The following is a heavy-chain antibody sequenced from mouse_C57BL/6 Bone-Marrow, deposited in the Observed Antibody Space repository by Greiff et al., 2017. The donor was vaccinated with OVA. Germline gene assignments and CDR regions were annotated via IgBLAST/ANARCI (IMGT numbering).Heavy chain of an antibody. CDR1: GYTFTSYG. D-gene: IGHD1-1*01. Sequence: QVQLQQSGAELARPGASVKLSCKASGYTFTSYGISWVKQRTGQGLEWIGEIYPKSGNTYYNEKFKGKATLTADKSSSTAYMELRRLTSEDSAVYFCARYDYYGGAYYFDYWGQGTTLTVSS. CDR3: ARYDYYGGAYYFDY. J-gene: IGHJ2*01. V-gene: IGHV1-81*01. CDR2: IYPKSGNT.